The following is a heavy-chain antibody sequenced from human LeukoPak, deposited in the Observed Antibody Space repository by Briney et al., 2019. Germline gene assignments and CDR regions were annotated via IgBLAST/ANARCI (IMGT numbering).Heavy chain of an antibody. CDR3: AREIDPYCSGGSCYSGY. J-gene: IGHJ4*02. V-gene: IGHV3-66*01. CDR1: GFTVSSNY. CDR2: IYSGGST. Sequence: GGSLRFSCAASGFTVSSNYMSWVRQAPGKGLEWVSVIYSGGSTYYADSVKGRFTISRDNSKNTLYLQMNSLRAEDTAVYYCAREIDPYCSGGSCYSGYWGQGTLVTVSS. D-gene: IGHD2-15*01.